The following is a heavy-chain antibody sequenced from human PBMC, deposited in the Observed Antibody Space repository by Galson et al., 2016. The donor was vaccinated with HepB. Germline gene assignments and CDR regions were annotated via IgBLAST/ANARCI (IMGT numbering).Heavy chain of an antibody. D-gene: IGHD6-13*01. CDR2: IRSKANSYAT. V-gene: IGHV3-73*01. CDR1: GLTFSGSA. Sequence: LRLSCAVSGLTFSGSAMHWVRQASGKGLEWVGHIRSKANSYATAYAASVKGRFTISRDDSKNTAYLQMNSLKTEDTAVYYCTRHLNPGYSSSWYFWFDPWGQGTLVTVSS. CDR3: TRHLNPGYSSSWYFWFDP. J-gene: IGHJ5*02.